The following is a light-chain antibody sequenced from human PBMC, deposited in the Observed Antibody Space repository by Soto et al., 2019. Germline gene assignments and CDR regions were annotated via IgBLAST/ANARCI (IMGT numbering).Light chain of an antibody. V-gene: IGKV1-39*01. CDR2: FAS. J-gene: IGKJ2*01. CDR1: QTVSSY. CDR3: QQSYSTPHT. Sequence: DIQMTQSPSSLSASVGDRVTITCRASQTVSSYLNWYQQKPGEAPKLLIFFASSLQGGVPSRFSGSGSGTDFTLTINSLQPEDCAAYYCQQSYSTPHTFGQGTKLEIK.